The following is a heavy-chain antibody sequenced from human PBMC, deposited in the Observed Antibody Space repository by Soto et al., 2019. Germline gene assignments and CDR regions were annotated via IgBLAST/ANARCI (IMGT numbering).Heavy chain of an antibody. D-gene: IGHD4-17*01. CDR1: GFTFSSYA. CDR3: AKASSYGDYGGY. J-gene: IGHJ4*02. V-gene: IGHV3-23*01. CDR2: ISGSGGST. Sequence: LSLTCAASGFTFSSYAMSWVRQAPGKGLEWVSAISGSGGSTYYADSVKGRFTISRDNSKNTLYLQMNSLRAEDTAVYYCAKASSYGDYGGYWGQGTLVTVSS.